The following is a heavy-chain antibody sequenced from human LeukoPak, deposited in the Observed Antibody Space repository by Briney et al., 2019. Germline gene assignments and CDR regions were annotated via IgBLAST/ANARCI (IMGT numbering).Heavy chain of an antibody. CDR1: GYSFTSYW. CDR2: IYPGDSDT. V-gene: IGHV5-51*01. CDR3: ARALGYCSSTSCYGNWFDP. Sequence: PGESLKISCKGSGYSFTSYWIGWVRQMPGKGLEWMGIIYPGDSDTRHSPSFQGQVTISADKSISTAYLQWSSLKASDTAMYYCARALGYCSSTSCYGNWFDPWGQGTLVTVSS. J-gene: IGHJ5*02. D-gene: IGHD2-2*01.